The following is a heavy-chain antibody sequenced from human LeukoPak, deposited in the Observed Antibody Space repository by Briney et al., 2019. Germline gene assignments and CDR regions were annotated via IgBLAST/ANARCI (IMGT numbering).Heavy chain of an antibody. CDR3: ARARGYSGYGPLYYYYYMDV. CDR1: GFTFSSYW. J-gene: IGHJ6*03. Sequence: PGGSLRLSCAASGFTFSSYWMHWVRQAPGKGLEWVSVIYSGGSTYYADSVKGRFTISRDNSKNTLYLQMNSLRAEDTAVYYCARARGYSGYGPLYYYYYMDVWGKGTTVTVSS. V-gene: IGHV3-53*01. D-gene: IGHD5-12*01. CDR2: IYSGGST.